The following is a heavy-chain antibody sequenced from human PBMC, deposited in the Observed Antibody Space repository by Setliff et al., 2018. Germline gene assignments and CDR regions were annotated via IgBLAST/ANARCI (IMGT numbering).Heavy chain of an antibody. V-gene: IGHV4-34*01. J-gene: IGHJ4*02. D-gene: IGHD6-13*01. CDR1: GGSFSGYY. CDR2: MYHSGSV. CDR3: ARLDSSSRVDY. Sequence: SETLSLTCAVYGGSFSGYYWSWIRQPPGKGLEWIGNMYHSGSVYYNPSLKSRVTISVDTSKNQFSLKLSSVTAADTAVYYCARLDSSSRVDYWGQGTLVTVSS.